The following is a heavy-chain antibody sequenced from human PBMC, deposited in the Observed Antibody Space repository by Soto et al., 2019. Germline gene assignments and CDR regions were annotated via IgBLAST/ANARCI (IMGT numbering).Heavy chain of an antibody. CDR2: IDPSDSYT. J-gene: IGHJ6*02. Sequence: GESLKISCEVSGNSFTSHWISWVRQMPGKGLEWMGRIDPSDSYTNYSPSFQGHVTISVDKSITTAYLQWSSLKASDTAMYYCARLSYYNYGMDVWGQGTTVTVSS. CDR3: ARLSYYNYGMDV. CDR1: GNSFTSHW. V-gene: IGHV5-10-1*01.